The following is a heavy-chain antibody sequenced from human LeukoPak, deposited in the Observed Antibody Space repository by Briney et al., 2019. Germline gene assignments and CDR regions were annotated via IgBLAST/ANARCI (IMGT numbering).Heavy chain of an antibody. CDR1: GFTFDDYA. J-gene: IGHJ4*02. CDR3: AKAADILTGFNS. Sequence: GGSLRLCCAASGFTFDDYAMHWVRQAPGKGLEWVSSISWNSGSIGYADSVKGRFTISRDNAKNSLSLQMNSLRAEDTALYYCAKAADILTGFNSWGQGTLVTVSS. CDR2: ISWNSGSI. V-gene: IGHV3-9*01. D-gene: IGHD3-9*01.